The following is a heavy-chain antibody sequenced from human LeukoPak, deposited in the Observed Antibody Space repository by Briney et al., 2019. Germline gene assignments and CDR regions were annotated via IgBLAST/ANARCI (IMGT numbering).Heavy chain of an antibody. J-gene: IGHJ4*02. Sequence: GGSLRLSCAASGFTFSCYWMNWVRQASGKGLVWVSRIASDGSSTTYADSVKGRFSISRDNAKNTLYLQMNSLRVEDTAVYYCARGRPHGNDYWGQGTLVTVSS. CDR2: IASDGSST. D-gene: IGHD4-23*01. V-gene: IGHV3-74*01. CDR1: GFTFSCYW. CDR3: ARGRPHGNDY.